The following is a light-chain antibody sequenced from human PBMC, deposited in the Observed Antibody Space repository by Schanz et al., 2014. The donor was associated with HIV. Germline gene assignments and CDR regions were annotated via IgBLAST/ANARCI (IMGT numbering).Light chain of an antibody. V-gene: IGLV2-14*01. CDR3: TSYTSTNTWV. CDR1: SSDVGAYNY. Sequence: QSALTQPASVSGSPGQSVTISCTGTSSDVGAYNYVSWYQQYPGKAPKVMIYDVSNRPSGVSNRFSGSKSGNTASLTISGLQAEDEAEYYCTSYTSTNTWVFGGGTKLTVL. J-gene: IGLJ3*02. CDR2: DVS.